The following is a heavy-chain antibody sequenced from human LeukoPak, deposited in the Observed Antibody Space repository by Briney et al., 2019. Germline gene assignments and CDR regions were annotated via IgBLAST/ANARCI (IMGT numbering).Heavy chain of an antibody. CDR1: GGSISSYY. D-gene: IGHD2-15*01. CDR2: IYYSGST. V-gene: IGHV4-59*01. CDR3: ARSVEGYCSGGSCSYYYYMDV. J-gene: IGHJ6*03. Sequence: PSETLSLTCTVSGGSISSYYWSWIRQPPGKGLEWIGYIYYSGSTNYDPSLKSRVTISVDTSKNQFSLKLGSVTAADTAVYYCARSVEGYCSGGSCSYYYYMDVWGKGTTVTVSS.